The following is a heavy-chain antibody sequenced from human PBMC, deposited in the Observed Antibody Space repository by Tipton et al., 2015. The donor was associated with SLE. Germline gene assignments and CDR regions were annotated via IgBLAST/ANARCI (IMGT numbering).Heavy chain of an antibody. CDR2: LYYGGSP. J-gene: IGHJ3*01. CDR1: GGSITSGGHH. CDR3: VWGRDYYDAALYRTHDAFDV. Sequence: TLSLTCIVSGGSITSGGHHWGWIRQPPGEGLEWCGSLYYGGSPYSNPSLGSRVTISVDRSKSQFSLKLNSLTAADTAVYYCVWGRDYYDAALYRTHDAFDVWGRGTMVTVSS. V-gene: IGHV4-39*07. D-gene: IGHD3-3*01.